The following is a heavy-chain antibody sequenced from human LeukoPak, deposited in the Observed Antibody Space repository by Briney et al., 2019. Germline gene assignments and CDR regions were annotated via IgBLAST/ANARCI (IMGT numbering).Heavy chain of an antibody. Sequence: GGSLRLSCAASGVTFSGYSMNWVRRAPGKGLEWLSYISASGGTTYYADSVNGRFTISRDNAKNSLFLEMNSLRVDDTAMYFCARSSLERHYSFDFWGRGTLVTVSS. D-gene: IGHD1-1*01. J-gene: IGHJ4*02. V-gene: IGHV3-48*01. CDR2: ISASGGTT. CDR3: ARSSLERHYSFDF. CDR1: GVTFSGYS.